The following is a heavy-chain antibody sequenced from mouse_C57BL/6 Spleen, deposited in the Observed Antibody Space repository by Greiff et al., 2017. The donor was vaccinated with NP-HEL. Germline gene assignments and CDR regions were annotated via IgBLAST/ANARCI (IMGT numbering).Heavy chain of an antibody. Sequence: VKLQQPGAELVKPGASVKLSCKASGYTFTSYWMHWVKQRPGQGLEWIGMIHPNSGSTNYNEKFKSKATLTVDKSSSTAYMQLSSLTSEDSAVYYCARDDYDVDYYAMDYWGQGTSVTVSS. V-gene: IGHV1-64*01. J-gene: IGHJ4*01. CDR2: IHPNSGST. CDR3: ARDDYDVDYYAMDY. CDR1: GYTFTSYW. D-gene: IGHD2-4*01.